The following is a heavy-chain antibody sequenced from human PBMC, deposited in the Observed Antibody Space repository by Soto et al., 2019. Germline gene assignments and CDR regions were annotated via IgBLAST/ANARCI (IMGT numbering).Heavy chain of an antibody. CDR2: IWHDGSKK. D-gene: IGHD2-21*01. J-gene: IGHJ4*02. CDR1: GFTLSSYG. Sequence: QVQLVESGGGVVQPGRSQRLSCGASGFTLSSYGMHWVRQAPGKGLEWVAVIWHDGSKKYYADSVKGRFTISRDNSKNTLDLQMNNLRAEDTAVYYCARDRGSDDPIDYWGQGTLVTVSS. CDR3: ARDRGSDDPIDY. V-gene: IGHV3-33*01.